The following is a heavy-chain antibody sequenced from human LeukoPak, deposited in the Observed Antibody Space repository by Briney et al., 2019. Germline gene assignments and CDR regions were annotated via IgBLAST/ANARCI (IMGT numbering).Heavy chain of an antibody. CDR3: ARLLDYDNSGGPDTFDF. CDR2: IYYNGRT. Sequence: SETLSLTCTFSGGSIGSFYWSWIRQPPGKGLEWIAFIYYNGRTKYNPSLQSRVTISLDTSKNRFSLQLRSVTAADTAMYYCARLLDYDNSGGPDTFDFWGQGTMVTVSS. CDR1: GGSIGSFY. J-gene: IGHJ3*01. D-gene: IGHD3-22*01. V-gene: IGHV4-59*01.